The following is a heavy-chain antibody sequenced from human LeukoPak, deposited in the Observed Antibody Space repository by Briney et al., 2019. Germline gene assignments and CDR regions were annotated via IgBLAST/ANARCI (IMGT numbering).Heavy chain of an antibody. D-gene: IGHD3-3*01. CDR2: ISAYNGNT. Sequence: ASVKVSCKASGYTFTSYGISWVRQAPGQGLEWMGWISAYNGNTNYAQKLQGRVTMTTDTSTSTAYMELRSLRSDDTAVYYCATAHFRDSWSSPYYGMDVWGQGTTVTVSS. CDR1: GYTFTSYG. V-gene: IGHV1-18*01. J-gene: IGHJ6*02. CDR3: ATAHFRDSWSSPYYGMDV.